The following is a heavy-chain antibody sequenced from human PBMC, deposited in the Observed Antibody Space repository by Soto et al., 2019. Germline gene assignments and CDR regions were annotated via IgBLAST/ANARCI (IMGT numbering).Heavy chain of an antibody. CDR1: GGSFSGYY. Sequence: SETLSLTCAVYGGSFSGYYWSWIRQPPGKGLEWIGEINHSGSTNYNPSLKSRVTISVDTSKNQFSLKLSSVTAADTAVYYCARDRRVGAYFDYWGQGTLVTVSS. J-gene: IGHJ4*02. CDR2: INHSGST. V-gene: IGHV4-34*01. D-gene: IGHD1-26*01. CDR3: ARDRRVGAYFDY.